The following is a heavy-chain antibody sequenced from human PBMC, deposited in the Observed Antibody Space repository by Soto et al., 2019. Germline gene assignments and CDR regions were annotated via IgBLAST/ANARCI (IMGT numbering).Heavy chain of an antibody. CDR1: GYTFTGYY. J-gene: IGHJ3*02. Sequence: ASVKVSCKASGYTFTGYYKHWVRQAPGQGLEWMGWINPNSGGTNYAQKFQGWVTMTRDTSISTAYMELSRLRSDDTAVYYCARALGSSPTIHPLGVAAAGGDAFDIWGQGTMVTVSS. CDR3: ARALGSSPTIHPLGVAAAGGDAFDI. D-gene: IGHD6-13*01. V-gene: IGHV1-2*04. CDR2: INPNSGGT.